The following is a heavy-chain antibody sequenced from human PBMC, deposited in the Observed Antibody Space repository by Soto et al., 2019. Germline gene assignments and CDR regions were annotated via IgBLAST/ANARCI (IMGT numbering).Heavy chain of an antibody. CDR1: GGSFSGYY. Sequence: SETLSLTCAVYGGSFSGYYWSWIRQPPGKGLEWIGEINHSGSTNYNPSLKSRVTISVDTSKNQFSLKLSSVTAADTAVYYCARGSLSYYGSGSYYNGPYYYYXGMDVWGQGTTVT. V-gene: IGHV4-34*01. CDR2: INHSGST. D-gene: IGHD3-10*01. J-gene: IGHJ6*02. CDR3: ARGSLSYYGSGSYYNGPYYYYXGMDV.